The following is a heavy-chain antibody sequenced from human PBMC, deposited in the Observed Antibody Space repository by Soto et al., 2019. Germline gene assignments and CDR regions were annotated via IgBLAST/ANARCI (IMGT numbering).Heavy chain of an antibody. CDR3: ARGLEWSRSLDP. CDR2: MNPNSGNT. CDR1: RYTFTSYD. D-gene: IGHD3-3*01. V-gene: IGHV1-8*01. Sequence: QVQLVQSGAEVKEPGASVKVSCKASRYTFTSYDINWVRQATGQGLEWVGWMNPNSGNTGYAQKFQGRVTMTRNTSISTAYMVLSSLRSEDTAVYYCARGLEWSRSLDPWGQGTLVTVSS. J-gene: IGHJ5*02.